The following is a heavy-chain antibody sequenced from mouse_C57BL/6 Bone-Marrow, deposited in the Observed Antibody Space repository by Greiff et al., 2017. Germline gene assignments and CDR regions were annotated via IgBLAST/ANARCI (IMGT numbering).Heavy chain of an antibody. CDR1: GYTFTSYW. V-gene: IGHV1-64*01. D-gene: IGHD2-3*01. CDR3: ARQRWLLLYYFDY. J-gene: IGHJ2*01. CDR2: IHPNRGST. Sequence: QVQLQQPGAELVKPGASVSLSCKVSGYTFTSYWMHWVKQRPGQGLEWIGMIHPNRGSTNNNEKFKSKATMTVNKSSSAAYMQLSSLTYENSAVYYCARQRWLLLYYFDYGGQGTTLTVSS.